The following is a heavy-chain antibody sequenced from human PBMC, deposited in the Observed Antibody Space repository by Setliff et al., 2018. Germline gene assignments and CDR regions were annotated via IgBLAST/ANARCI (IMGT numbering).Heavy chain of an antibody. CDR2: IYTSGST. Sequence: PSETLSLTCTVSGGSISSGSYYWSWIRQPAGKGLEWIGRIYTSGSTNYNPSLKSRVTISVDTSKNQFSLKPSSVTAADTAVYYCARGAGWCCDSSGYYYDYWGQGTLVTVSS. CDR3: ARGAGWCCDSSGYYYDY. V-gene: IGHV4-61*02. J-gene: IGHJ4*02. D-gene: IGHD3-22*01. CDR1: GGSISSGSYY.